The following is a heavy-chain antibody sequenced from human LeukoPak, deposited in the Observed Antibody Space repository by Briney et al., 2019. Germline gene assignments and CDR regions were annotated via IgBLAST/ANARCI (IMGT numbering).Heavy chain of an antibody. CDR1: GFTFSSYS. J-gene: IGHJ4*02. Sequence: PGGSLILSCAASGFTFSSYSMNWVRQAPGKGLEWASSISSSSSYIYYADSVKGRFTISRDNARNSLYLQMNSLRAEDTAVYYCARDSDGHGLVGYFDYWGQGTLVTVSS. CDR3: ARDSDGHGLVGYFDY. D-gene: IGHD3/OR15-3a*01. CDR2: ISSSSSYI. V-gene: IGHV3-21*01.